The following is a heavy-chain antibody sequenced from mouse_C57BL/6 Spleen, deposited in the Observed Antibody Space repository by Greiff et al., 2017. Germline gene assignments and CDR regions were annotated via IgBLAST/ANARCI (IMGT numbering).Heavy chain of an antibody. CDR2: IDPSDSET. Sequence: QVQLQQPGAELVRPGSSVKLSCKASGYTFTSYWMHWVKQRPIQGLEWIGNIDPSDSETHYNQKFKDKATLTVDKSSSTAYMQLSSLTSEDSAVYYCARPSSPYYYAMDYWGQGTSVTVSS. V-gene: IGHV1-52*01. J-gene: IGHJ4*01. CDR3: ARPSSPYYYAMDY. CDR1: GYTFTSYW. D-gene: IGHD1-1*01.